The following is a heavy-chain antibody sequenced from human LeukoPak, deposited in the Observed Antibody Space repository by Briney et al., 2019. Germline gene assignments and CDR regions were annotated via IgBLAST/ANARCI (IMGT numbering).Heavy chain of an antibody. CDR1: GYSFTSYW. CDR2: IYPGDSDT. J-gene: IGHJ6*02. V-gene: IGHV5-51*01. D-gene: IGHD6-13*01. CDR3: ARHGGYSSNYYYYYYGMDV. Sequence: GESLKISCKGSGYSFTSYWIGWVRQMPGKGLEWMGIIYPGDSDTRYSPSFQGHVTISADKSISTAYLQWSSLKASDNAKYYCARHGGYSSNYYYYYYGMDVWGQGTTVTVSS.